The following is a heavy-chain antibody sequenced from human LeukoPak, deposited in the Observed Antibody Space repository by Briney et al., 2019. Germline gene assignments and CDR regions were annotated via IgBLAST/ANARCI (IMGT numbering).Heavy chain of an antibody. Sequence: SETLSLTCTVSGGSISSGGYYWSWIRQHPGKGLEWIGYIYYSGSTYYNPCLKSRVTISVDTSKNQFSLKLSSVTAADTAVYYCARGRPMDIVVVPASYYYMDVWGKGTTVTVSS. V-gene: IGHV4-31*03. J-gene: IGHJ6*03. D-gene: IGHD2-2*03. CDR3: ARGRPMDIVVVPASYYYMDV. CDR2: IYYSGST. CDR1: GGSISSGGYY.